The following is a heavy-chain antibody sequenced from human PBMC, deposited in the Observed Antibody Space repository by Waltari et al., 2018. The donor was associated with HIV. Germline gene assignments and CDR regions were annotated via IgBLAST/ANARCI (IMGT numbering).Heavy chain of an antibody. CDR3: AKDKGGVTYIFDY. CDR1: GFTLGTYG. V-gene: IGHV3-30*18. Sequence: QVQLVESGGGVVQPGRSLRLSCAASGFTLGTYGMHWVRQAPGKGLGWVAFIGYDGNNKYYSDSVKGRCTLSRDNSKNTVYLQINSLRAEDSAVYYCAKDKGGVTYIFDYWGQGTLVTVSS. D-gene: IGHD1-1*01. CDR2: IGYDGNNK. J-gene: IGHJ4*02.